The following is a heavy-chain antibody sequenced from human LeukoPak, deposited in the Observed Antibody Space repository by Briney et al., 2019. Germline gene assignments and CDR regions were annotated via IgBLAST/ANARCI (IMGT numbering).Heavy chain of an antibody. D-gene: IGHD6-13*01. CDR2: MNPNSGNT. V-gene: IGHV1-8*01. Sequence: ASVKVSCKASGYTFTSYDINWVRQATGQGLEWMGWMNPNSGNTGYAQKFQGRVTMTRNTSISTAYMELSSLRSEDTAVYYCARVGYSSSWWDAFGIWGQGTMVTVSS. CDR3: ARVGYSSSWWDAFGI. J-gene: IGHJ3*02. CDR1: GYTFTSYD.